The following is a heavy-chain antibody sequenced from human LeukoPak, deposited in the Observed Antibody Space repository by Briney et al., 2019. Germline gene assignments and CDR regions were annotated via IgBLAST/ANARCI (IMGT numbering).Heavy chain of an antibody. J-gene: IGHJ4*02. CDR1: GGSISSYY. Sequence: KPSETLSLTCTVSGGSISSYYWSWIRQPPGKGLEWIGKINHSGSTKYNPSLKSRVTISVDTSKNKFSLKLSSVTAADTAVYYCARHEDGYCSSTSCYGNWGQGTLVPVSS. CDR3: ARHEDGYCSSTSCYGN. CDR2: INHSGST. D-gene: IGHD2-2*03. V-gene: IGHV4-59*08.